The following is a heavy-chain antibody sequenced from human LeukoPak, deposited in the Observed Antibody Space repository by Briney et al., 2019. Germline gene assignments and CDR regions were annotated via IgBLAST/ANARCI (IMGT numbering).Heavy chain of an antibody. CDR3: ARESVAARLTAYFDY. Sequence: ASVKVSCKASGGTFSSYAISWMRQAPGQGLEWMGGIIPIFGTANYAQKFQGRVTITTDESTSTAYMELSSLRSEDTAVYYCARESVAARLTAYFDYWGQGTLVTVSS. CDR2: IIPIFGTA. V-gene: IGHV1-69*05. J-gene: IGHJ4*02. D-gene: IGHD6-6*01. CDR1: GGTFSSYA.